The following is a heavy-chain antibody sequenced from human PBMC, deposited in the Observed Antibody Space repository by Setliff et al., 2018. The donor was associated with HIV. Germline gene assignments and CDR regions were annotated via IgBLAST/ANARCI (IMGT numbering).Heavy chain of an antibody. J-gene: IGHJ6*02. D-gene: IGHD1-1*01. CDR2: ISRNGGST. Sequence: PGGSLRLSCAASGFSFDDYGMNWVRQVPGKGLEWVSAISRNGGSTAYADSVKDRFTISRDNAKNSLYLQMNSLRAEDTGLYHCVRGDWNNGLDVWGQGTTVTVSS. V-gene: IGHV3-20*01. CDR3: VRGDWNNGLDV. CDR1: GFSFDDYG.